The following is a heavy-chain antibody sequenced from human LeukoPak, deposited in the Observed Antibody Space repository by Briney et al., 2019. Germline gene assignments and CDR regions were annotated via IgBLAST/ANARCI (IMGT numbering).Heavy chain of an antibody. V-gene: IGHV3-48*04. CDR2: ITSSSSII. J-gene: IGHJ3*02. Sequence: PGGSLRLSCAASGFTFGSYTMNWVRQTQAPGKGLEWLAYITSSSSIIYYADSVKGRFTISRDNAKNSLYLQMNSLRAEDTAVYYCARERERFLEWTRGALDIWGQGTMVTVSS. CDR1: GFTFGSYT. D-gene: IGHD3-3*01. CDR3: ARERERFLEWTRGALDI.